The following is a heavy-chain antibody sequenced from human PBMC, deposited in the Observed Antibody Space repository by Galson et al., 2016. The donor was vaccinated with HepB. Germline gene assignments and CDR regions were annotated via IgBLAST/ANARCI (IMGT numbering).Heavy chain of an antibody. CDR2: SNGGNGNT. Sequence: SVKVSCKASGYTFTKYPMHWVRQAPGQRLEWMGWSNGGNGNTKYSQNFQGRVTITRDTSASTAYMDLNSLRSEDTAVYYCARYGDYYVFDYWGQGTQVTVSS. V-gene: IGHV1-3*01. CDR1: GYTFTKYP. D-gene: IGHD4-17*01. J-gene: IGHJ4*02. CDR3: ARYGDYYVFDY.